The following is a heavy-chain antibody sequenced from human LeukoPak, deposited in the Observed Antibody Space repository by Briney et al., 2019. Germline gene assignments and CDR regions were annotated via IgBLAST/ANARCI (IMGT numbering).Heavy chain of an antibody. D-gene: IGHD4-11*01. CDR3: ARVGYSNYEGPYFDY. CDR2: IIPIFGTA. V-gene: IGHV1-69*13. Sequence: SVKVSCKASGGTFSSYAISWVRQAPGQGLEWMGGIIPIFGTANYAQKFQGRVTITADESTSAAYLELSSLRSADTAVYYCARVGYSNYEGPYFDYWGQGTLVTVSS. CDR1: GGTFSSYA. J-gene: IGHJ4*02.